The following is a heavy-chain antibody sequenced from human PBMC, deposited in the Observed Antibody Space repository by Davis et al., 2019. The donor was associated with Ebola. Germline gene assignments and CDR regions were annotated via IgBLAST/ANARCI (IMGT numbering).Heavy chain of an antibody. Sequence: GESLKISCAASGFTFRAYVMSWVRQAPGKGLEWVSTFGTGGDTYYADSVKGRFAISRDNSRGTLYLQMNSLRVEDSAIYYCVKDSSNIWFDIWGQGTLVTVSS. V-gene: IGHV3-23*01. D-gene: IGHD2/OR15-2a*01. CDR3: VKDSSNIWFDI. CDR2: FGTGGDT. CDR1: GFTFRAYV. J-gene: IGHJ3*02.